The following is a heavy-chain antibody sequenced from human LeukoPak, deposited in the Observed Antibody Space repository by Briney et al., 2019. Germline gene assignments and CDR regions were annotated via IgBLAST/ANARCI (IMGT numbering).Heavy chain of an antibody. CDR2: INHSGST. CDR3: ARLPTSIAAAGPRFDY. CDR1: GGSFSGYY. V-gene: IGHV4-34*01. Sequence: SETLSLTCAVYGGSFSGYYWSWIRQPPGKGLEWIGEINHSGSTNYNPSLKSRVTISVDTSKNQFSLKLSSVTAADTAVYYCARLPTSIAAAGPRFDYWGQGTLVTVSS. D-gene: IGHD6-13*01. J-gene: IGHJ4*02.